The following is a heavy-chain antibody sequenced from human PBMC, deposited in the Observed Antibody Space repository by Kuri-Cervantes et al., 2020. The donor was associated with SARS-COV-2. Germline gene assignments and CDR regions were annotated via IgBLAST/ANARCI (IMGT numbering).Heavy chain of an antibody. Sequence: ASVKVSCKASGGTFSSYAISWVRQAPGQGLEWVGWISAYNGNTIYAQKFQGRVTMTTDTSTSTAYMDLRSLRADDTAVYYCARGVSVAGGAGMDVWGQGTTVTVSS. V-gene: IGHV1-18*01. CDR3: ARGVSVAGGAGMDV. CDR1: GGTFSSYA. J-gene: IGHJ6*02. D-gene: IGHD6-19*01. CDR2: ISAYNGNT.